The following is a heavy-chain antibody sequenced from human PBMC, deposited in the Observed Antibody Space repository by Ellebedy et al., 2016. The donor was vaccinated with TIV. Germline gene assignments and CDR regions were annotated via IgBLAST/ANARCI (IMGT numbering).Heavy chain of an antibody. D-gene: IGHD3-9*01. V-gene: IGHV3-74*01. CDR2: ITNDDRNT. CDR3: ARGRFFDWLSHY. J-gene: IGHJ4*02. Sequence: GGSLRLXXAASGFAISNYWMHWVRQAPGQGLVWVARITNDDRNTNYADFVRGRFTISRDSAKNLLYLEMNSLRVDDTAVYYCARGRFFDWLSHYWGQGTQVTVSS. CDR1: GFAISNYW.